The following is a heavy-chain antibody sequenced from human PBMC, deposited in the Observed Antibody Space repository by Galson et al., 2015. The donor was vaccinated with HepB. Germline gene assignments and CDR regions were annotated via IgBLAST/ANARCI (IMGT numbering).Heavy chain of an antibody. D-gene: IGHD5-18*01. Sequence: SVKVSCKASGGTFSSYAISWVRQAPGQGLEWMGGIIPIFGTANYAQKFQGRVTITADKSTNTAYMELSSLRSEDTAVYYCARDPDVDTAMNWFDPWGQGTLVTVSS. CDR1: GGTFSSYA. V-gene: IGHV1-69*06. J-gene: IGHJ5*02. CDR3: ARDPDVDTAMNWFDP. CDR2: IIPIFGTA.